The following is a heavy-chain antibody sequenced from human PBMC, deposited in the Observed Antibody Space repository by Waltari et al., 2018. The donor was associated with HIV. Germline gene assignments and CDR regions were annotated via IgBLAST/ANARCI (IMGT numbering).Heavy chain of an antibody. Sequence: QVTLRESGPALVKPTQTLTLTCTFSGFSLSTSGMCVSWIRQPPGKALEWLALIDWDDDKYYSTSLKTRLTISKDTSKNQVVLTMTNMDPVDTATYYWARSVGGEGVGATVPFDYWGQGTLVTVSS. CDR2: IDWDDDK. V-gene: IGHV2-70*01. J-gene: IGHJ4*02. CDR3: ARSVGGEGVGATVPFDY. CDR1: GFSLSTSGMC. D-gene: IGHD1-26*01.